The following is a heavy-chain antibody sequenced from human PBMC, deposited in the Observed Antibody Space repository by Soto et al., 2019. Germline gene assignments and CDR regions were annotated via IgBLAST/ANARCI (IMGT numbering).Heavy chain of an antibody. CDR2: IFSNDEK. D-gene: IGHD2-2*01. J-gene: IGHJ6*02. Sequence: QVTLKESGPVLVKPTETLTLTCTVSGFSLSNARMGVSWIRQPPGKALEWLAHIFSNDEKSYSTSLKSRLTISKDTSKSQLVLTMTNMDPVDTATYYCARIEGPNDGNIVVVPAASDYYYGMDVWGQGTTVTVSS. CDR1: GFSLSNARMG. V-gene: IGHV2-26*01. CDR3: ARIEGPNDGNIVVVPAASDYYYGMDV.